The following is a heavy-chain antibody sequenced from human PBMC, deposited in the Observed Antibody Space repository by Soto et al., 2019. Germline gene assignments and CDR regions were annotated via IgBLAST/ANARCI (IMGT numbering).Heavy chain of an antibody. J-gene: IGHJ5*02. D-gene: IGHD3-16*01. CDR2: TYYRSKWYN. CDR1: GDSVSSNSAA. Sequence: KQSQTLSLTCAISGDSVSSNSAAWNWIRQSPSRGLEWLGRTYYRSKWYNDYAGSVKSRITINPETSKNQFSLQLNSVTPEGTSVDYCARAGELYNWFDPWGQGTLVTVSS. V-gene: IGHV6-1*01. CDR3: ARAGELYNWFDP.